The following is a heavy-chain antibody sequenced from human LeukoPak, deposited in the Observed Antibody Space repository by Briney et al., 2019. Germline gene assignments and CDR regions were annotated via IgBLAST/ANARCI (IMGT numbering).Heavy chain of an antibody. Sequence: PGGSLRLSCVASGFTFSSYAMSWVRQAPGKGLEWVAVISYDGSNKYYADSVKGRFTISRDNSKNTLYLQMNSLRAEDTAVYYCARAWSNWFDSWGQGTLVTVSS. CDR3: ARAWSNWFDS. CDR2: ISYDGSNK. J-gene: IGHJ5*01. D-gene: IGHD3-3*01. V-gene: IGHV3-30-3*01. CDR1: GFTFSSYA.